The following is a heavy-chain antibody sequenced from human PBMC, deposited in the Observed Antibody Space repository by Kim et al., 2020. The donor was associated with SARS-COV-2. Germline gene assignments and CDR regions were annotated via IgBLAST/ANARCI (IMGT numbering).Heavy chain of an antibody. J-gene: IGHJ6*02. D-gene: IGHD3-10*01. Sequence: ASVKVSCKASGYTFTSYPIHWVRQAPGQRLEWMGWINAGNGNTKYSQKFQGRVTITRDTSATTASMELSSLRSEDTAVYYCAREESGSGTNYYYYYGMDVWGQGTTVTVSS. CDR3: AREESGSGTNYYYYYGMDV. CDR1: GYTFTSYP. V-gene: IGHV1-3*01. CDR2: INAGNGNT.